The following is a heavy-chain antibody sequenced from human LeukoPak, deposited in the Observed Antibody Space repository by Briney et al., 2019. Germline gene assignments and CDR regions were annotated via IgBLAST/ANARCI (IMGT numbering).Heavy chain of an antibody. CDR3: ARSVSSGWYEVPGYYFDY. Sequence: SETLSLTCTVSGGSISSYYWSWIRQPPGKGLEWTGYIYYNGSTNYNPSLKSRVTIPVDTSKNQFSLKRSSVTAADAAVYYCARSVSSGWYEVPGYYFDYWGQGTLVTVSS. CDR1: GGSISSYY. D-gene: IGHD6-19*01. J-gene: IGHJ4*02. V-gene: IGHV4-59*08. CDR2: IYYNGST.